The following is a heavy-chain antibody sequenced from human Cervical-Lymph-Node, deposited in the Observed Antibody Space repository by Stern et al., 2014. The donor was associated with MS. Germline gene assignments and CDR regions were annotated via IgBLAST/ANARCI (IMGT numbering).Heavy chain of an antibody. J-gene: IGHJ6*02. CDR2: INPNNGGT. V-gene: IGHV1-2*04. D-gene: IGHD2/OR15-2a*01. CDR3: ARDGSKGMDV. Sequence: QVQLVQSGAEVKRPGASVKVSCKTSGYTFTDYSIHWVRQAPGQGLEWMGWINPNNGGTNFAQKFQGWVTMTRDTSISTAYMELSRLRSDDTAVYFCARDGSKGMDVWGQGTTVTVSS. CDR1: GYTFTDYS.